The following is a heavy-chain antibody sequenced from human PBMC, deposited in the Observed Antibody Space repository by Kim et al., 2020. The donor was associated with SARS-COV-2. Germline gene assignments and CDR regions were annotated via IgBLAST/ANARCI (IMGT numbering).Heavy chain of an antibody. CDR1: GYTFTGYY. V-gene: IGHV1-2*02. J-gene: IGHJ3*02. CDR2: INPNSGGT. D-gene: IGHD3-22*01. Sequence: ASVKVSCKASGYTFTGYYMHWVRQAPGQGLEWMGWINPNSGGTNYAQKFQGRVTMTRDTSISTAYMELSRLRSDDTAVYYCARRSSLTMIVVAHDAFDIWGQGTMVTVSS. CDR3: ARRSSLTMIVVAHDAFDI.